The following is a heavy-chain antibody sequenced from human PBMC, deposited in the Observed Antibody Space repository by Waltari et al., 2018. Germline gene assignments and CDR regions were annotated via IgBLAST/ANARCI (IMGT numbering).Heavy chain of an antibody. V-gene: IGHV1-46*01. Sequence: QVQLVQSGAEVKKPGASVKVSCKASGYTFTSYYMHWVRQAPGQGLEWMGIINPSGGSTSYAQKFQGRFTMTRDTSTSTVYMELSSLRSEDTAVYYCAGDGQRGSNPGSGDMDVWGKGTTVTISS. CDR3: AGDGQRGSNPGSGDMDV. CDR2: INPSGGST. D-gene: IGHD1-26*01. CDR1: GYTFTSYY. J-gene: IGHJ6*03.